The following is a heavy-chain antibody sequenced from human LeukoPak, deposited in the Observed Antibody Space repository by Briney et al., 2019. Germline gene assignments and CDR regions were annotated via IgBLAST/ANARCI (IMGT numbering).Heavy chain of an antibody. CDR3: TTDLGGYYHGSGRYHFDY. J-gene: IGHJ4*02. V-gene: IGHV3-15*01. CDR2: IKSRADGGTT. D-gene: IGHD3-10*01. Sequence: PGGSLRLSCAASGFSFNSDWMDWVRQAPGEGLEWLGHIKSRADGGTTDYAAPVKGRFTISRDDSKEMLYLQMNSLKPEDTAVYYCTTDLGGYYHGSGRYHFDYWGQGALVTVSS. CDR1: GFSFNSDW.